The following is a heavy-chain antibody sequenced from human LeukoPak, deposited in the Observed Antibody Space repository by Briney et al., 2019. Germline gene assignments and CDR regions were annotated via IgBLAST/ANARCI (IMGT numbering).Heavy chain of an antibody. V-gene: IGHV3-23*01. CDR2: ISDSGGTT. CDR3: AKRGVVIRVILVGFHKQAYYFEY. J-gene: IGHJ4*02. Sequence: GGSLRLSCVVSGITLSNYGMSWVRQAPGKGLEWVAGISDSGGTTIYADSVKGRFTVSRDNPKNTLYLQMNSLRAEDTAVYFCAKRGVVIRVILVGFHKQAYYFEYWGQGVLVTVSS. D-gene: IGHD3-22*01. CDR1: GITLSNYG.